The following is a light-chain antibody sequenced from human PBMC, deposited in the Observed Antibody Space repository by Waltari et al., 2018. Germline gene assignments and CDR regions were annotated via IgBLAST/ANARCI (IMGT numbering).Light chain of an antibody. Sequence: EVVMTQSPATLAVSPGERATLSCRADQRGRSSLAWSQQKPGQAPRPRLYGASTRATGIPDRFSGSGSGTEFTLTISSLQSEDFAMYYCQQYNNWPPYTFGQGTKLEIK. V-gene: IGKV3D-15*01. CDR3: QQYNNWPPYT. J-gene: IGKJ2*01. CDR1: QRGRSS. CDR2: GAS.